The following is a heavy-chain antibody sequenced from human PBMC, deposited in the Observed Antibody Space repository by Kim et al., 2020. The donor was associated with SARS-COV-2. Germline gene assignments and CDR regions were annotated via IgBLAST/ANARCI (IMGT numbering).Heavy chain of an antibody. Sequence: GGSLRLSCVASGFTFRTCAMHWVRQAPGKGLEWVAVIYNDETKRYYADSVKGRFTISKDNSKNTLYLQMNGLRAEDTAVYYCARDQISTGVADHWGQRTLVTVSS. CDR2: IYNDETKR. CDR3: ARDQISTGVADH. CDR1: GFTFRTCA. J-gene: IGHJ4*02. V-gene: IGHV3-30*04. D-gene: IGHD3-3*01.